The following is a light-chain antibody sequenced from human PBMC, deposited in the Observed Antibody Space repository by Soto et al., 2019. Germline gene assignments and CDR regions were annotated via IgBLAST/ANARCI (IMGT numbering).Light chain of an antibody. CDR3: HQYDTYSWT. CDR1: QGISRW. J-gene: IGKJ1*01. Sequence: DIQMTQSPSTLSASVGDTVTITCRAGQGISRWLAWYQQKPGRAPNLLIYEASTLESGVTSRFSGSGSGTEFTLTISSLHPDDFAAYYCHQYDTYSWTFGQGTKVEIK. V-gene: IGKV1-5*03. CDR2: EAS.